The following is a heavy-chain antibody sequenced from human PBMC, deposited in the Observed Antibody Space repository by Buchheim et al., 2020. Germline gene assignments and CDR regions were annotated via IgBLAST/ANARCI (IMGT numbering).Heavy chain of an antibody. CDR1: GFTFSDYY. Sequence: QVQLVESGGGLVKPGGSLRLSCAASGFTFSDYYMSWIRQAPGKGLEWVSYISSSSSYTNYADSVKGRFTISRVNAKNLLYLQMNSLRAEDTAVYYCARDYDFWSGYQDKYGMDVWGQGTT. J-gene: IGHJ6*02. CDR2: ISSSSSYT. CDR3: ARDYDFWSGYQDKYGMDV. V-gene: IGHV3-11*06. D-gene: IGHD3-3*01.